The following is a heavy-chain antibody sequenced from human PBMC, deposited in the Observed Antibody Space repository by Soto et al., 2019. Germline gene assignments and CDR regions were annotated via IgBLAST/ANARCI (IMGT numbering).Heavy chain of an antibody. CDR2: IHYSGST. Sequence: LSLTCTVSGGPITTSSYYWGWVRQPPGKGLEWIGSIHYSGSTYYNATLKSRVTLFMDTSKSQFSLELTSVTAADRAVYYCARGRREPGIYWYFDLWGRGTLVTVSS. CDR3: ARGRREPGIYWYFDL. V-gene: IGHV4-39*01. J-gene: IGHJ2*01. CDR1: GGPITTSSYY.